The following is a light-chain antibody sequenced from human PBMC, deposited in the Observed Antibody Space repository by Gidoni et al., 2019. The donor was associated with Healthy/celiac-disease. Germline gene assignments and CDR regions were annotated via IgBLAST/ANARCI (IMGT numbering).Light chain of an antibody. Sequence: SYERTQPPSVSVYPGQTASITCSGDELGDKYACWYQQKPGQSPVLVIYHDSKRPSGIPERFSGSNSGNTATLTIIGTQAMDEADYYCQAWDSSTAVVFGGGTKLTVL. CDR1: ELGDKY. CDR2: HDS. J-gene: IGLJ2*01. V-gene: IGLV3-1*01. CDR3: QAWDSSTAVV.